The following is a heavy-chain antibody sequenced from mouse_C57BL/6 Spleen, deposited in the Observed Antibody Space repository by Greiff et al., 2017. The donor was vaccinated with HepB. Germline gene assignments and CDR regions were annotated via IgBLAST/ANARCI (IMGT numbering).Heavy chain of an antibody. Sequence: DVQLVESGGGLVQPKGSLKLSCAASGFTFNTYAMHWVRQAPGKGLEWVARIRSKSSNYATYYADSVKDRFTISRDDSQSMLYLQMNNLKTEDTAMYYCVRDQGGHSSMDYWGQGTSVTVSS. J-gene: IGHJ4*01. CDR3: VRDQGGHSSMDY. D-gene: IGHD3-1*01. CDR2: IRSKSSNYAT. CDR1: GFTFNTYA. V-gene: IGHV10-3*01.